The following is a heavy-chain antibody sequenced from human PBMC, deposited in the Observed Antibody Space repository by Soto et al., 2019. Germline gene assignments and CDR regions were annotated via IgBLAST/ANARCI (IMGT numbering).Heavy chain of an antibody. CDR3: ASGGRDTVTGDY. CDR1: GGSISSGGYY. CDR2: THFTGSA. V-gene: IGHV4-31*03. Sequence: QVQLQESGPGLVKPSQTVSLTCTVSGGSISSGGYYWYWIRHHPGKGLEWIGHTHFTGSAYTPSLKSRVTISADTSNNQSSLELTSVTAADTAVYYCASGGRDTVTGDYWGQGTLVTVSS. J-gene: IGHJ4*02. D-gene: IGHD4-17*01.